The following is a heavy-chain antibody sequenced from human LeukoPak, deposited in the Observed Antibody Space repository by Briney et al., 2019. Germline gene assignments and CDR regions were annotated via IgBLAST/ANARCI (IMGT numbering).Heavy chain of an antibody. D-gene: IGHD6-19*01. J-gene: IGHJ3*01. CDR1: GYTFTTCA. Sequence: ASVKVSCKTSGYTFTTCAVHWVRQAPGQRLEWMGWIHADSGNTKYSQKLQGRVAIARDTSASTIYMELTSLRIEDTAVYFCTIGLAGDWDAFDFWGLGTMVTVSS. CDR3: TIGLAGDWDAFDF. V-gene: IGHV1-3*01. CDR2: IHADSGNT.